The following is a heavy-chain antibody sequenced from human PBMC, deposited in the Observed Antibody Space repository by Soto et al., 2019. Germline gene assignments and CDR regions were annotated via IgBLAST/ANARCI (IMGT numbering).Heavy chain of an antibody. J-gene: IGHJ5*02. V-gene: IGHV1-69*05. Sequence: GASVKVSCKASGGTFSSYSISWVRQAPGQGLEWMGGIIPIFGTANYAQKFQGRVTITRDTSISTAYMELSRLRSDDTAVYYCAGDVLRFARLGGWFDPRGQGTLVTVSS. D-gene: IGHD3-3*01. CDR1: GGTFSSYS. CDR2: IIPIFGTA. CDR3: AGDVLRFARLGGWFDP.